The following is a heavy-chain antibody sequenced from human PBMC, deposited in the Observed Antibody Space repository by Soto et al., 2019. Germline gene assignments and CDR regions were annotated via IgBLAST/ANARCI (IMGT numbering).Heavy chain of an antibody. J-gene: IGHJ4*02. Sequence: ASVKVSCKTSGYTFTDYAIHWVRQAPGQRLEWMGRINAGSGDTRYSLKFQGRVTITRDTSANTAYMELSSLRSEDPALYYSTKSSGDGSGNNFDYGPKGVLVTV. CDR2: INAGSGDT. D-gene: IGHD3-10*01. V-gene: IGHV1-3*01. CDR1: GYTFTDYA. CDR3: TKSSGDGSGNNFDY.